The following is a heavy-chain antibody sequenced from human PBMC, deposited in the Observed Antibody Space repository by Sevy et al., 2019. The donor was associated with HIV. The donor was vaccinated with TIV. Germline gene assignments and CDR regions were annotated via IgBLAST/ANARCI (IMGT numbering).Heavy chain of an antibody. CDR1: GGSFSGYY. V-gene: IGHV4-34*01. J-gene: IGHJ3*02. CDR3: ARHCSGTSCSHAFDI. CDR2: INHSGST. Sequence: SETLSLSCAVYGGSFSGYYWSWIRQPPGKRLEWIGEINHSGSTNYNPSRKSRVTISVDTSKNQFSLKLSSVTAADTAVYYCARHCSGTSCSHAFDIWGQGTMVTVSS. D-gene: IGHD2-2*01.